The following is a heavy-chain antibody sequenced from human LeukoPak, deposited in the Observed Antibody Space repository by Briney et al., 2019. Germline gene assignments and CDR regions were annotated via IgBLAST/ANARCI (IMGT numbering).Heavy chain of an antibody. Sequence: SEALSLTCTVSGGSISSYYWSWIRQPAGKGLESIGHISTSGSTNYNPSLKSRVTMSVDTSKNQFSLKLSSVTAADTAVYYCAKDRSIAAGDDVFDVWGQGTMVTVSS. D-gene: IGHD6-13*01. V-gene: IGHV4-4*07. J-gene: IGHJ3*01. CDR3: AKDRSIAAGDDVFDV. CDR1: GGSISSYY. CDR2: ISTSGST.